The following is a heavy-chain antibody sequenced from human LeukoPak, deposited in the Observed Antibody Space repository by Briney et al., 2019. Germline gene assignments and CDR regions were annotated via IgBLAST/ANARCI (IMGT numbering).Heavy chain of an antibody. CDR1: GFNFIHYS. CDR2: ISSSSGYI. Sequence: PGGSLRLSCAASGFNFIHYSFTWVRQAPGTGLEWVSSISSSSGYIYYADSVKGRFTISIDNAKNSLYLQMNSLRAEDTAVYYCTSDIVVVPAAKNILVAYWGQGTLVTVSS. J-gene: IGHJ4*02. CDR3: TSDIVVVPAAKNILVAY. V-gene: IGHV3-21*01. D-gene: IGHD2-2*01.